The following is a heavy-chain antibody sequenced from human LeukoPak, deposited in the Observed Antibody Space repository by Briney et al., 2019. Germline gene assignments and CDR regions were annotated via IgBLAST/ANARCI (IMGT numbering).Heavy chain of an antibody. CDR1: GITVSYNF. CDR3: ARAPRPFDNSDYYFDY. V-gene: IGHV3-53*01. D-gene: IGHD6-25*01. CDR2: IYSDSSA. Sequence: GGSLRLSCAASGITVSYNFMSRVRQAPGKGLEWVSVIYSDSSADYADSVKGRFTISRDDAKNTLYLQMNSLRAGDTAVYYCARAPRPFDNSDYYFDYWGQGSLVTVSS. J-gene: IGHJ4*02.